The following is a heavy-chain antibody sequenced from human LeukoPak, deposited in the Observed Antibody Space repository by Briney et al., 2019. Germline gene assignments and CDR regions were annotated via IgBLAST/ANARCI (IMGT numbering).Heavy chain of an antibody. V-gene: IGHV4-59*12. J-gene: IGHJ3*02. CDR2: IYYSGSA. D-gene: IGHD2-21*02. CDR3: ARGDIVVVTAVSRDAFDI. Sequence: SETLSLTCTVSGGSISSYYWSWLRQPPGKGLEWIGYIYYSGSANYNPSLKSRVTISVDTSKNQFSLKLSSVTAADTAVYYCARGDIVVVTAVSRDAFDIWGQGTMVTVSS. CDR1: GGSISSYY.